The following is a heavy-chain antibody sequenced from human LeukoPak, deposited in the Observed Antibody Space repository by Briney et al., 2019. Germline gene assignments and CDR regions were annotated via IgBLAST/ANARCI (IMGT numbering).Heavy chain of an antibody. CDR2: IHTSGST. Sequence: TPSETLSLTCSVSGDSISTYYWSWNRQPAGKGLEWIAQIHTSGSTNFNPSLRSRVTISMDTPNNQLSLMMSSVTAADTAIYYCAGRGLSTGWTFDYWGHGTLVTVSS. CDR3: AGRGLSTGWTFDY. J-gene: IGHJ4*01. V-gene: IGHV4-4*07. D-gene: IGHD6-19*01. CDR1: GDSISTYY.